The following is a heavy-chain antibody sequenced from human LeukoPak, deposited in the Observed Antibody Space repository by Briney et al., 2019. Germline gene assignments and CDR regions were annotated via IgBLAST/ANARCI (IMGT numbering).Heavy chain of an antibody. CDR2: IKQDGSEK. D-gene: IGHD3-10*01. V-gene: IGHV3-7*01. J-gene: IGHJ4*02. Sequence: GGSLRLSCAASGFTFSSYWMSWVRQAPGKGLEWVANIKQDGSEKYYVDSVKGRFTISRDNPRNSLYLQMNSLRAEDTAVYYCARIRFGELFDYWGQGTLVTVSS. CDR1: GFTFSSYW. CDR3: ARIRFGELFDY.